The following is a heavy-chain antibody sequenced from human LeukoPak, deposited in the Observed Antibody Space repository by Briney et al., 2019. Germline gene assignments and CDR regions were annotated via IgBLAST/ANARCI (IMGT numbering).Heavy chain of an antibody. D-gene: IGHD1-26*01. CDR3: TRGRGSYSLDY. Sequence: GGSLRLSCAASGFTLSSYAMHWVRQAPGKGLEWGAIISYDGSNEHYADSVKGRFTISRDNSKNTLYLQMNSLRAEDTAIYYCTRGRGSYSLDYWGRGTLVTVSS. J-gene: IGHJ4*02. CDR1: GFTLSSYA. V-gene: IGHV3-30*01. CDR2: ISYDGSNE.